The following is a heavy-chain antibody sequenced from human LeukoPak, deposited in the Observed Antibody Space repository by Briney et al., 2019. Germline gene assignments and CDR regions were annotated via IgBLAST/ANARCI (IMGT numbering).Heavy chain of an antibody. J-gene: IGHJ4*02. Sequence: PSETLSLTCTVSGGSISSRSYYWGWIRQPPGKGLEWIGSIYYSGSTYYNPSLKSRVTISVDTSKNQFSLKLSSVTAADTAVYYCARHEYCSSTSCYPPDYWGQGTLVTVSS. D-gene: IGHD2-2*01. CDR3: ARHEYCSSTSCYPPDY. CDR2: IYYSGST. V-gene: IGHV4-39*01. CDR1: GGSISSRSYY.